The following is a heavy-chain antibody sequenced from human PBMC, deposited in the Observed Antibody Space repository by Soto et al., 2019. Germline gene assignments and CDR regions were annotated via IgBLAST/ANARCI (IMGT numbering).Heavy chain of an antibody. V-gene: IGHV3-48*03. CDR3: ARGLGVAVAGLDAFDI. Sequence: PVGSLRLSCAASGFTFSSYEMNWVRQAPGKGLEWVSYISSSGSTIYYADSVKGRFTISRDNAKNSLYLQMNSLRAEDTAVYYCARGLGVAVAGLDAFDIWGQGTMVTVS. J-gene: IGHJ3*02. CDR2: ISSSGSTI. CDR1: GFTFSSYE. D-gene: IGHD6-19*01.